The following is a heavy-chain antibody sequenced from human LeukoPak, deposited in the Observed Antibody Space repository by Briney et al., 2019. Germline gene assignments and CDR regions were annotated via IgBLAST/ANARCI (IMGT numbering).Heavy chain of an antibody. Sequence: GGSLRLSCAASGLTFSSYSMNWVRQAPGKGLEWVSYISSSSSTIYYADSVKGRFTISRDNAKNSLYLQMNSLRAEDTAVYYCASQSKTHAFDIWGQGTMVTVSS. D-gene: IGHD4-11*01. V-gene: IGHV3-48*04. CDR2: ISSSSSTI. CDR3: ASQSKTHAFDI. J-gene: IGHJ3*02. CDR1: GLTFSSYS.